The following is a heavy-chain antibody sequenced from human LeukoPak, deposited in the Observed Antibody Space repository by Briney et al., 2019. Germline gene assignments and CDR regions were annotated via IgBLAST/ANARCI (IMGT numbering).Heavy chain of an antibody. Sequence: ASVKVSCKASGYIFTSYYMHWVRQAPGQGLEWMGIINPSGGSTSYAQKFQGRVTMTRDTSTSTVYMELSSLRSEDTAVYYCARVTNTAMVIEFNHFDYWGQGTLVTVSS. J-gene: IGHJ4*02. V-gene: IGHV1-46*01. CDR3: ARVTNTAMVIEFNHFDY. D-gene: IGHD5-18*01. CDR1: GYIFTSYY. CDR2: INPSGGST.